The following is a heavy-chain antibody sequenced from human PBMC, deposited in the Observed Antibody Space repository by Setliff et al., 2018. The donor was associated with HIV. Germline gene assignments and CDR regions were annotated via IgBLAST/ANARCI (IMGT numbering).Heavy chain of an antibody. D-gene: IGHD4-17*01. CDR1: GGTFSSYA. CDR3: AKDRDYGDRGDAFDI. V-gene: IGHV1-69*01. Sequence: KVSCKASGGTFSSYAISWVRQAPGQGLGWMGGFIPIFGTANYAQKFQGRVTITADGSTSTAYMELSSLRSEDTAVYYCAKDRDYGDRGDAFDIWGQGTMVTVSS. J-gene: IGHJ3*02. CDR2: FIPIFGTA.